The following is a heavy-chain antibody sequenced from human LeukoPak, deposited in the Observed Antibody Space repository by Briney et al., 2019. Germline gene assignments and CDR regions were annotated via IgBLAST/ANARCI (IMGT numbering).Heavy chain of an antibody. V-gene: IGHV3-33*03. CDR3: VKAQDYGGNCGALAFDI. Sequence: GRSLRLSCAASGFTSSSYSMHWVRQAPGKGLEWVAVIWYGGSDKYYADSVKGRFTISRDNSKNTLYLQMSSLRAEDTAVYYCVKAQDYGGNCGALAFDIWGQETMVTVSS. J-gene: IGHJ3*02. CDR2: IWYGGSDK. D-gene: IGHD4-23*01. CDR1: GFTSSSYS.